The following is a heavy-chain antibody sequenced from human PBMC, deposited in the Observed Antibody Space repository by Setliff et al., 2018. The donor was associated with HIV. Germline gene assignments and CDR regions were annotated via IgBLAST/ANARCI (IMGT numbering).Heavy chain of an antibody. CDR3: ARGPNCGGDWCGR. J-gene: IGHJ5*02. D-gene: IGHD2-21*01. V-gene: IGHV4-31*03. Sequence: SETLSLTCSVSGGSTSSSGYYWSWIRQHPGKGLEWLGYIHYSGTTYYSPSLESRLTISIDTSENQFSLLLKSLTAADTAVYYCARGPNCGGDWCGRWGQGTLVTVSS. CDR2: IHYSGTT. CDR1: GGSTSSSGYY.